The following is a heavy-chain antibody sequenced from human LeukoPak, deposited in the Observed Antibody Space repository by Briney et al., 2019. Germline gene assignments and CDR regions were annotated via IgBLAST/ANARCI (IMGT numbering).Heavy chain of an antibody. J-gene: IGHJ4*02. CDR1: GFTFSSYA. D-gene: IGHD2-15*01. CDR3: ARGLDSRFDY. V-gene: IGHV3-30-3*01. Sequence: GGSLRLSCAASGFTFSSYAMHWVRQAPGKGLEWVAVISYDGSNKYYADSVKGRFTISRDNSKNTLYLQMNSLRAEDTAVYYCARGLDSRFDYWGQGTLVTVSS. CDR2: ISYDGSNK.